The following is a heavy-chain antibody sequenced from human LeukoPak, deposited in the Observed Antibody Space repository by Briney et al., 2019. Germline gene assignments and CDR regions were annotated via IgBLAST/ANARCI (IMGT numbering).Heavy chain of an antibody. Sequence: GGSLRLSCAASGFTFSNYIMRWVRQAPGKGLEWVAVISYDGSNKYYADSVKGRFTISRDNSKNTLYLQMNSLRAEDTAVYYCAKDSGFHVFYGDSYYFDYWGQGTLVTVSS. J-gene: IGHJ4*02. CDR2: ISYDGSNK. V-gene: IGHV3-30*18. CDR1: GFTFSNYI. CDR3: AKDSGFHVFYGDSYYFDY. D-gene: IGHD4-17*01.